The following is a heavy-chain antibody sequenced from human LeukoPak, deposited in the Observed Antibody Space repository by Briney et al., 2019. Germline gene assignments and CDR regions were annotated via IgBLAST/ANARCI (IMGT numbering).Heavy chain of an antibody. CDR2: IYSGGST. CDR3: ARALSGSYCYFDY. CDR1: GFTVSSNY. J-gene: IGHJ4*02. D-gene: IGHD1-26*01. V-gene: IGHV3-66*01. Sequence: GGSLRLSWAASGFTVSSNYMSWVRQAPGKGLEWVSVIYSGGSTYYADSVKGRFTISRDNSKNTLYLQMNSLRAEDTAVYYCARALSGSYCYFDYWGQGTLVTVSS.